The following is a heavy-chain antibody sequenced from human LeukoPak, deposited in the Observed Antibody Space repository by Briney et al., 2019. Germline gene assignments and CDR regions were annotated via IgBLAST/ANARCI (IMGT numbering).Heavy chain of an antibody. CDR1: GFTFRSYW. CDR3: AREGPRGNSQFDY. CDR2: IKRDGSEK. Sequence: GGSLRLSCAASGFTFRSYWMSWVRQAPGKGLEWVANIKRDGSEKYYVDSVKGRFIISRDNAKNSLYLEMNSLRAEDTAIYYCAREGPRGNSQFDYWGQGTLVTVSS. J-gene: IGHJ4*02. V-gene: IGHV3-7*01. D-gene: IGHD2/OR15-2a*01.